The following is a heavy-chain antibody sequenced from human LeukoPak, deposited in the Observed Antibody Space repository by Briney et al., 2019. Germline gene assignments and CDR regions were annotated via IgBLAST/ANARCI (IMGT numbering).Heavy chain of an antibody. D-gene: IGHD2-15*01. J-gene: IGHJ6*02. Sequence: PETLSLTCTVPGDSISSGRQQWGWLRHPPGKGLGWHVSIDYSGTTHTKPSLKSPVTTSVDSSKSQFSLKLTSVIAADTAVYYCARLSGHCSGGSCYGYYGMDVWGQGTTVTVSS. CDR2: IDYSGTT. V-gene: IGHV4-39*01. CDR1: GDSISSGRQQ. CDR3: ARLSGHCSGGSCYGYYGMDV.